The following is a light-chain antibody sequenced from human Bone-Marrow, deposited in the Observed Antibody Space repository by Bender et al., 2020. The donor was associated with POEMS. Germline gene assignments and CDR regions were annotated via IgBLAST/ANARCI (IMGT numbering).Light chain of an antibody. Sequence: QSVLTQPPSASGTPGQRVTISCSGGSSNIGAHAVNWYQHLPGTAPKLLIYSSHRRPSEVPDRFSGSRSGTSASLAISGVQSEDEADYYCAVWDDSLNGWVVGGETKLTVL. CDR2: SSH. V-gene: IGLV1-44*01. CDR3: AVWDDSLNGWV. J-gene: IGLJ3*02. CDR1: SSNIGAHA.